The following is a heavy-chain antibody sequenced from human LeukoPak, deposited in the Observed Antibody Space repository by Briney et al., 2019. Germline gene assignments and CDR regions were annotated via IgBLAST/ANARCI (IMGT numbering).Heavy chain of an antibody. CDR3: ARRGNDYVWGSYRGSLGF. D-gene: IGHD3-16*02. CDR1: GYSINSGFY. CDR2: IYHSGST. J-gene: IGHJ4*02. V-gene: IGHV4-38-2*01. Sequence: PSETLSLTCAVSGYSINSGFYWGWIRQPPGKGLEWIGRIYHSGSTYYNPSLKSRVTISVDTSKNQFSLKLNSVTAAETAVYYCARRGNDYVWGSYRGSLGFWGQGALVTVSS.